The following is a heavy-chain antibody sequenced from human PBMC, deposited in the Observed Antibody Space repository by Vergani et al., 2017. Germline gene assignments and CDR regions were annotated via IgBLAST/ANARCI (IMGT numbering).Heavy chain of an antibody. CDR2: IYTSGST. CDR3: ARDSRGDFYYYYYMDV. CDR1: GGSISSGSYY. V-gene: IGHV4-61*02. J-gene: IGHJ6*03. Sequence: QVQLQESGPGLVKPSQTLSLTCTVSGGSISSGSYYWSWIRQPAGKGLEWIGRIYTSGSTNYNPSLKSRVTISVDTSKNQFSLKLSSVTAADTAVYYCARDSRGDFYYYYYMDVWGKGTTVTVSS. D-gene: IGHD6-25*01.